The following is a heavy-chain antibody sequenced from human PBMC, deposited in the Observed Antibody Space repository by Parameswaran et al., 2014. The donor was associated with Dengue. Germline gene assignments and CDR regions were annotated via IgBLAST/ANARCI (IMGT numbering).Heavy chain of an antibody. D-gene: IGHD2-2*01. CDR3: AKDIVVVPAAARYYYYGRDV. CDR2: ISGSGGST. V-gene: IGHV3-23*01. Sequence: VRQMPGKGLEWVSAISGSGGSTYYADSVKGRFTISRDNSKNTLYLQMNSLRAEDTAVYYCAKDIVVVPAAARYYYYGRDVWGQGTTVTVSS. J-gene: IGHJ6*02.